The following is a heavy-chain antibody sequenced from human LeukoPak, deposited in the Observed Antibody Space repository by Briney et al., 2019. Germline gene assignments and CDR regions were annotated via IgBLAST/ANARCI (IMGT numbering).Heavy chain of an antibody. Sequence: SETLSLTCAVYGGSFSGHYWSWIRQPPGKGLEWIGEINHSGSTNYNPSLKSRVTISVDTSKNQFSLKLSSVTAADTAVYYCARGRRSGIAARPNWFDPWGQGTLVTVSS. V-gene: IGHV4-34*01. CDR2: INHSGST. CDR3: ARGRRSGIAARPNWFDP. CDR1: GGSFSGHY. J-gene: IGHJ5*02. D-gene: IGHD6-6*01.